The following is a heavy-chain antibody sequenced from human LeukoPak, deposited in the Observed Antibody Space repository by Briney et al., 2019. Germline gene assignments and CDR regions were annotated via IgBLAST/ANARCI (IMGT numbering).Heavy chain of an antibody. V-gene: IGHV4-59*01. J-gene: IGHJ4*02. CDR1: GGSISSYY. CDR2: IYYSGST. CDR3: ARSGAEVYFDY. Sequence: ASETLSLTCTVSGGSISSYYWSWIRQPPGKGLEWIGYIYYSGSTNYNPSLKSRVTISVDTSKNQFSLKLSSVTAADTAVYYCARSGAEVYFDYWGQGTLVTVSS.